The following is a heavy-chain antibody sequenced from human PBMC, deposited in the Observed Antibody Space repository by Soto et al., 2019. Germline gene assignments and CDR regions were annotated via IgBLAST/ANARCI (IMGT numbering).Heavy chain of an antibody. Sequence: GESLRLSCAASGITFTTAWMGWVRQAPGKGLEWVARLKSKSAGGTSDYAAPVKGRFSISRDESKNTMYMQMNSLRTEDTAVYHCTTDVGVSAYPLFWAWGQGTLVTDAS. CDR1: GITFTTAW. CDR2: LKSKSAGGTS. V-gene: IGHV3-15*01. J-gene: IGHJ5*02. D-gene: IGHD3-3*01. CDR3: TTDVGVSAYPLFWA.